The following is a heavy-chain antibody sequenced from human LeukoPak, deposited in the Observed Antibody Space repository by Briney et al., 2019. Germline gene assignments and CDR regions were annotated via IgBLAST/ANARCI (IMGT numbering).Heavy chain of an antibody. V-gene: IGHV3-66*01. J-gene: IGHJ4*02. Sequence: PGGSLRLSCAASGFTVSSNYMSWVRQAPGKGLEWVSVIYSGGSTYYADSVKGRFTISRDNSKNTLYLQTNSLRAEDTAVYYCARDRRGSGVHDHWGQGTLVTVSS. D-gene: IGHD6-19*01. CDR3: ARDRRGSGVHDH. CDR1: GFTVSSNY. CDR2: IYSGGST.